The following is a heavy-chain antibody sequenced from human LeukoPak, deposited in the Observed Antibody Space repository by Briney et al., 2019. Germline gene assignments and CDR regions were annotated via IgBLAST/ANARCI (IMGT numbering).Heavy chain of an antibody. V-gene: IGHV3-11*01. CDR3: ARGLGVLRGSFDY. CDR2: ISGVASDI. CDR1: GFTFSDYY. D-gene: IGHD2-15*01. J-gene: IGHJ4*02. Sequence: GGSLRLSCAASGFTFSDYYMTWLRQAQGKGLEWVSYISGVASDIYYGDSVKGRFTISRDNAKNSVYLQMNSLRAEDTAVYYCARGLGVLRGSFDYWGQGTLVTVSS.